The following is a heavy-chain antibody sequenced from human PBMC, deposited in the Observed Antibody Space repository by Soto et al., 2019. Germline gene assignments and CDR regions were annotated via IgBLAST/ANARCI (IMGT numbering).Heavy chain of an antibody. V-gene: IGHV4-39*01. CDR1: GGSISSSDFY. CDR2: MYYSGTT. Sequence: SETLSLTCTVSGGSISSSDFYWGWLRQPPGKGLDFIGSMYYSGTTYYNPSLQTRVTISLDTSKNQFSLKLSSVTAADTAVYYCARSKQWLVLRHFDYWGQGTLVTVSS. CDR3: ARSKQWLVLRHFDY. D-gene: IGHD6-19*01. J-gene: IGHJ4*02.